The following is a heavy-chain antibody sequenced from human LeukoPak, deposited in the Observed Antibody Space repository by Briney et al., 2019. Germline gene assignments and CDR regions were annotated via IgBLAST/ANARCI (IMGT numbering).Heavy chain of an antibody. CDR3: AKINYYGSGRPARAFDI. V-gene: IGHV3-23*01. CDR1: GFTFSSHA. Sequence: PGGSLRLSCAASGFTFSSHAMSWVRQAPGKGLEWVSAISGSGGSTYYADSVKGRFTISRDNSKNTLYLQMNSLRAEDTAVYYCAKINYYGSGRPARAFDIWGQGTMVTVSS. J-gene: IGHJ3*02. D-gene: IGHD3-10*01. CDR2: ISGSGGST.